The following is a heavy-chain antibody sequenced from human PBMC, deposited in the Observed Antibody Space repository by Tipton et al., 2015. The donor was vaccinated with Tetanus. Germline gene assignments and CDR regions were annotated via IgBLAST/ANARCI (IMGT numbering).Heavy chain of an antibody. V-gene: IGHV4-31*03. D-gene: IGHD1-26*01. CDR2: IYYTERT. J-gene: IGHJ4*02. CDR1: GASINAGGYL. Sequence: TLSLTCTVSGASINAGGYLWTWVRQHPGKGPEWIGNIYYTERTSYSPSLDSRVTISVDTSKNHFSLRLTSVTAADTAVYYCARGLPREPFYLDYWGQGNQVTVSS. CDR3: ARGLPREPFYLDY.